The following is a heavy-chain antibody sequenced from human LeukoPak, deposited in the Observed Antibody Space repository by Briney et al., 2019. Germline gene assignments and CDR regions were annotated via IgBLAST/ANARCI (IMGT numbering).Heavy chain of an antibody. J-gene: IGHJ4*02. CDR3: ARHVNEYDNGGYSYYFDYFDY. Sequence: SETLSLTCTVSGGSTSSSNYYWGWIRQPPGKGLEWIGSIYYSGSTYYNPSLKSRVSISVDTSKNQFSLKLSSVTAADTAVYYCARHVNEYDNGGYSYYFDYFDYWGQGTLVTVSS. D-gene: IGHD3-22*01. CDR2: IYYSGST. CDR1: GGSTSSSNYY. V-gene: IGHV4-39*01.